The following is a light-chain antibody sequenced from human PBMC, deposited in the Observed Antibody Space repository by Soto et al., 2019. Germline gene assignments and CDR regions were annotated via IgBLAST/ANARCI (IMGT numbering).Light chain of an antibody. Sequence: EIVLTQSPGTLSLSPGERATLSCRASQSVRSSYLAWYQQKPGQAPRLLIYGASTRATGIPDRFSGSGSGTDFTFTISRLESEDFAVYFCKQYGSSPLTFGGGTKVEIK. V-gene: IGKV3-20*01. CDR1: QSVRSSY. CDR2: GAS. J-gene: IGKJ4*01. CDR3: KQYGSSPLT.